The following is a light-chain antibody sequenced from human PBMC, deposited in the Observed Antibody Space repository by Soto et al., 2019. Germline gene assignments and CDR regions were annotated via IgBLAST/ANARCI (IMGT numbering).Light chain of an antibody. J-gene: IGKJ3*01. CDR2: GAS. CDR1: QSVTSDF. Sequence: EIVMTQSPATLSVSPGDRATLSCRASQSVTSDFLVWYQQKPGQAPRLLIYGASSRATGIPDRFSGSGSGTDFILTISRLEPEDFAVYYCQHYDNTPPSVTFGPGTKVDIK. V-gene: IGKV3-20*01. CDR3: QHYDNTPPSVT.